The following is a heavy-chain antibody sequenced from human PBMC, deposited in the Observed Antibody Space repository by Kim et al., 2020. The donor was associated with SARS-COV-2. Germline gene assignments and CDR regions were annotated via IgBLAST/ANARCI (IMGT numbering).Heavy chain of an antibody. CDR3: ARHSGLVYADHL. V-gene: IGHV4-39*01. J-gene: IGHJ4*02. CDR1: GDSMYGSDYY. Sequence: SETLSLTCTVSGDSMYGSDYYWAWIRQPPGKGLEWIGSIYNAGNIYYNPSLRSRVAISIDPSKNQFSLNLRSVTAADTAVYYCARHSGLVYADHLWGQGSLVTVSS. CDR2: IYNAGNI. D-gene: IGHD2-8*01.